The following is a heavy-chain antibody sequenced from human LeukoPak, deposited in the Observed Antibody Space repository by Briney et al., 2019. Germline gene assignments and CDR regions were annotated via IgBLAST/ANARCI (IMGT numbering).Heavy chain of an antibody. CDR1: GFTFSDYY. D-gene: IGHD3-9*01. Sequence: GSLRLSCAASGFTFSDYYMSWIRQAPGKGLEWVSYISSSGSTIYYADSVKGRFTISRDNAKNSLYLQMNSLRAEDTAVYYCARSYYDILTGYYKGPYYFDYWGQGTLVTVSS. J-gene: IGHJ4*02. V-gene: IGHV3-11*01. CDR3: ARSYYDILTGYYKGPYYFDY. CDR2: ISSSGSTI.